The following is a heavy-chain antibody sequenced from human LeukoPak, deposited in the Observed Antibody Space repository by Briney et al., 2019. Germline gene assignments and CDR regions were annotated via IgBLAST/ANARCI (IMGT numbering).Heavy chain of an antibody. V-gene: IGHV1-8*03. CDR3: ARGVVPAAIAHAFDI. J-gene: IGHJ3*02. Sequence: ASVKVSCKASGYTFTSYDINWVRQATGQGLEWMGWMNPNSGNTGYARKFQGRVTITRNTSISTAYMELSSLRSEDTAVYYCARGVVPAAIAHAFDIWGQGTMVTVSS. D-gene: IGHD2-2*02. CDR1: GYTFTSYD. CDR2: MNPNSGNT.